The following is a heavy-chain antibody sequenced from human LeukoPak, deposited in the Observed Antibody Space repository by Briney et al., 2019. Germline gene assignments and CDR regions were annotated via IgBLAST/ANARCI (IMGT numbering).Heavy chain of an antibody. CDR1: GGSLSGYY. Sequence: SETLSLTCAVYGGSLSGYYWSWLRQPPGKGLEWIGEIDQRENTNYDPSPKSRVTRSVDTSRNQLSLKLSPVTAAETAVYYCARPVFCSSTTCSGGGFDSWGQGTLATVSS. CDR2: IDQRENT. D-gene: IGHD2-2*01. CDR3: ARPVFCSSTTCSGGGFDS. J-gene: IGHJ4*02. V-gene: IGHV4-34*01.